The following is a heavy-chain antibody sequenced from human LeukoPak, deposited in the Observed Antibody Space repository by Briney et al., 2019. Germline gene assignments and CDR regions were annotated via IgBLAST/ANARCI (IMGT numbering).Heavy chain of an antibody. CDR2: IYHSGST. V-gene: IGHV4-38-2*02. CDR1: GYSISSGYY. CDR3: ARVTGYMIEDYFDY. D-gene: IGHD3-22*01. J-gene: IGHJ4*02. Sequence: SETLSLTCTVSGYSISSGYYWGWFRRHPGKGLEWFGNIYHSGSTFYKPSLKSRVTISVETSKNQFSLKLRSVTAADTAVYHCARVTGYMIEDYFDYWGQGTLVTVSS.